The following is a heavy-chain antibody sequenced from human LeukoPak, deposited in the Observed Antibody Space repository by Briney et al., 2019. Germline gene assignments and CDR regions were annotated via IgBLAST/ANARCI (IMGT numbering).Heavy chain of an antibody. J-gene: IGHJ4*02. CDR3: AKASRQAAVASPLDY. Sequence: RGCLRLSCALSAFTSNTYAMSWVRQAPGKGLGWVASIGGFGDRTYHADSVKGRFTISRDNSKDTLFLQMNSLKADDTALYYCAKASRQAAVASPLDYWGQGSLVTVSS. CDR1: AFTSNTYA. D-gene: IGHD6-19*01. CDR2: IGGFGDRT. V-gene: IGHV3-23*01.